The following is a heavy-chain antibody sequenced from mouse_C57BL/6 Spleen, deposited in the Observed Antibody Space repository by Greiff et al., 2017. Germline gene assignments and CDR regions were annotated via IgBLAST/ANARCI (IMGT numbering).Heavy chain of an antibody. Sequence: VKLMESGPELVKPGASVKISCKASGYAFSSSWMNWVKQRPGKGLEWIGRIYPGDGDTNYNGKFKGKATLTADKSSSTAYMQLSSLTSEDSAVYFCARVDYYAMDYWGQGTSVTVSS. V-gene: IGHV1-82*01. CDR2: IYPGDGDT. D-gene: IGHD1-1*01. CDR1: GYAFSSSW. J-gene: IGHJ4*01. CDR3: ARVDYYAMDY.